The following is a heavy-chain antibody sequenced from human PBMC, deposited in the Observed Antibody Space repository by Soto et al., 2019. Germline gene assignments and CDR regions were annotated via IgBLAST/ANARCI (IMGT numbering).Heavy chain of an antibody. CDR2: IYYSGLT. V-gene: IGHV4-31*03. Sequence: SETLSLTCTVSGGSMSSEGYYWSRIRQHPGKGLEWIGYIYYSGLTDYNPSLKSRLTISVDKSKNEFYLKMRSVTAADTAVYYCAYLRGSTGYTGYWGQGTLVTVSS. CDR1: GGSMSSEGYY. CDR3: AYLRGSTGYTGY. J-gene: IGHJ4*02. D-gene: IGHD2-2*02.